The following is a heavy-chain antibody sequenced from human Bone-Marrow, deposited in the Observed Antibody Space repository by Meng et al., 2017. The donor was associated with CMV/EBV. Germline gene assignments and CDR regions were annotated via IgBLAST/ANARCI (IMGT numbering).Heavy chain of an antibody. CDR2: IIPILGIA. CDR1: GGTFSSYT. J-gene: IGHJ6*02. CDR3: AISTQNYYYYGMDV. Sequence: SVKVSCKASGGTFSSYTISWVRQAPGQGLEWMGRIIPILGIANYAQKFQGRVTITADKSTSTAYMELSSLRSEDTAVHYCAISTQNYYYYGMDVWGQGTTVTVSS. V-gene: IGHV1-69*02.